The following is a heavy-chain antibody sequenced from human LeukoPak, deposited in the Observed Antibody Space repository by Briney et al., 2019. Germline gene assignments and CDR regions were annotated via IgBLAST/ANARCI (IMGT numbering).Heavy chain of an antibody. Sequence: GGSLRLSCAASGFTFSSYWMSWVRQAPGKGLEWVANIKQDGSEKYYVDSVKGRFTISRDNAKNSLYLQMNSPRAEDTAVYYCAKEYSSGGFDYWGQGTLVTVSS. V-gene: IGHV3-7*01. CDR1: GFTFSSYW. CDR3: AKEYSSGGFDY. D-gene: IGHD6-25*01. CDR2: IKQDGSEK. J-gene: IGHJ4*02.